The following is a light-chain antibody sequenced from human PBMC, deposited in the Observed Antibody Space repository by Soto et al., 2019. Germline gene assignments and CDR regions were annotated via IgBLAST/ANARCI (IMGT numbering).Light chain of an antibody. V-gene: IGKV3-20*01. CDR3: QQYVTSSST. CDR2: GAS. Sequence: EVGLSQSPGTLSLSPGERATLSCRASQSVSSSYLAWYQQKPGQTPRLLIYGASSRATGIPDRFSGSGSGTDFTLTISRLEPEDFAVYYCQQYVTSSSTFCQVRRLEIK. CDR1: QSVSSSY. J-gene: IGKJ5*01.